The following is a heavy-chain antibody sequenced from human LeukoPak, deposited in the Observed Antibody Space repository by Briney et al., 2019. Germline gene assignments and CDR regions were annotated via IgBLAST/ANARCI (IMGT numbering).Heavy chain of an antibody. Sequence: GGSLRLSCAASGFTFSRYSMNWVRQASGKGLEWVSSISSSSSYIYYADSLKGRFTISRDNAKNSLSLQMNSLRAEDTAMYYCARDSSWHVPVPENPVAFDYWGQGTLVTVSS. D-gene: IGHD6-13*01. V-gene: IGHV3-21*01. CDR3: ARDSSWHVPVPENPVAFDY. J-gene: IGHJ4*02. CDR1: GFTFSRYS. CDR2: ISSSSSYI.